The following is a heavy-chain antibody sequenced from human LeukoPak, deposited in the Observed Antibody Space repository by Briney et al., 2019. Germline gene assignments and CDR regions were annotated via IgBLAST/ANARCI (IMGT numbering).Heavy chain of an antibody. V-gene: IGHV4-4*07. CDR1: GVSISRYY. CDR3: ARDGRDCSGGSCFD. Sequence: SETLSLTCTVSGVSISRYYWSWIRQPPGKGLEWMGRIYSSGTTNYNPSLKSRVTMSVDTSKNQLSLRLSSVTAADTAVYYCARDGRDCSGGSCFDWGQGTLVTVSS. J-gene: IGHJ4*02. D-gene: IGHD2-15*01. CDR2: IYSSGTT.